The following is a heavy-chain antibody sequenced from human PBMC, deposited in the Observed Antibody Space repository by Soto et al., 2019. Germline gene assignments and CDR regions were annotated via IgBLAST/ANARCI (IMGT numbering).Heavy chain of an antibody. CDR3: AGVEEGLVY. CDR1: GGSISSGGYY. CDR2: IYDSGST. J-gene: IGHJ4*02. V-gene: IGHV4-31*03. Sequence: QVQLQESGPGLVKPSQTLSLTCTVSGGSISSGGYYWSWIRQHPVKGLEWIGYIYDSGSTYYNPSLKRRVTISVDPSKQHYTLKLRPVTAAETAVYYCAGVEEGLVYWGQGSLVTVSS. D-gene: IGHD1-1*01.